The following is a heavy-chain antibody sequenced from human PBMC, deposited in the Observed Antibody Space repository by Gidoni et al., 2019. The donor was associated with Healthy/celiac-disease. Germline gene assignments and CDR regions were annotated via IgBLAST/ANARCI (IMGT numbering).Heavy chain of an antibody. V-gene: IGHV3-30-3*01. D-gene: IGHD3-3*01. CDR1: GFTFSSYA. Sequence: QVQLVESGGGVVQPGRSLRLACAAAGFTFSSYATHWVRQAPGKGLEWVAFLSYDGSNTSYADSVKGRFTISRDNSKNTLYLQMNSLRAEDTAVYYCARDPDPYYDFWSGYSRGYFDYWGQGTLVTVSS. CDR3: ARDPDPYYDFWSGYSRGYFDY. CDR2: LSYDGSNT. J-gene: IGHJ4*02.